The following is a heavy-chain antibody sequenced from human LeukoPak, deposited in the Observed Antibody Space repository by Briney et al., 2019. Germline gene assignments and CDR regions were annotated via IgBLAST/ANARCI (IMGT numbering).Heavy chain of an antibody. J-gene: IGHJ6*03. CDR1: GGSISSYY. CDR2: IYYSGST. Sequence: SETLSLTCTVSGGSISSYYWSWIRQPPGKGLEWIGYIYYSGSTNYNPSLKSRVTISVDTSKNQFSLKLSSVTAADTAVYYCARVSIAAGNYYYYYMDVWGKGTTVTISS. V-gene: IGHV4-59*01. CDR3: ARVSIAAGNYYYYYMDV. D-gene: IGHD6-6*01.